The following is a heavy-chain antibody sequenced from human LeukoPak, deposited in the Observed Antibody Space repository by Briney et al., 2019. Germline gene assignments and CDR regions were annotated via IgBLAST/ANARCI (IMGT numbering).Heavy chain of an antibody. V-gene: IGHV3-7*01. CDR3: ARDLSGVTGYTYGRGIDY. D-gene: IGHD5-18*01. CDR2: IKKDGSEK. CDR1: GFTFSSYW. J-gene: IGHJ4*02. Sequence: GGSLRLSCAASGFTFSSYWMSWVRQAPGKGLEWEANIKKDGSEKYYVDSVKGRFTISRDNAKTSLYLQMNSLRAEDTAVYYCARDLSGVTGYTYGRGIDYWGQGTLVTVSS.